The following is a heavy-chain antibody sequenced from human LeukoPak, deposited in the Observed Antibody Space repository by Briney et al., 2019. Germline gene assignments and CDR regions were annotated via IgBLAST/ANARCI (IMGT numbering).Heavy chain of an antibody. CDR3: ARLLAGAAAGTKSDY. D-gene: IGHD6-13*01. CDR2: IDPSDSYT. V-gene: IGHV5-10-1*01. Sequence: GESLRISCKGSGYSFTSYWISWVRQMPGKGLEWMGRIDPSDSYTNYSPSLQGHVTISADKSISTAYLQWSSLKASDTAMYYCARLLAGAAAGTKSDYWGQGTLVTVSS. CDR1: GYSFTSYW. J-gene: IGHJ4*02.